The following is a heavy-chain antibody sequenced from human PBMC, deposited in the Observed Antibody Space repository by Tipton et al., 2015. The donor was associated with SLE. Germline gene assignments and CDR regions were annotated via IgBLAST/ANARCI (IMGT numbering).Heavy chain of an antibody. D-gene: IGHD2-8*02. J-gene: IGHJ4*02. V-gene: IGHV1-18*01. Sequence: QSGAEVKKPGASVKVSCKTSGYTFRTYGITWVRQAPGQGLEWMGWISTYKGDTNYAQKFQGRVTMTADTSTNTAYMELRSLTSDDTAVYYCARVTGGKYLAFFDYWGQGTLVSVSS. CDR3: ARVTGGKYLAFFDY. CDR2: ISTYKGDT. CDR1: GYTFRTYG.